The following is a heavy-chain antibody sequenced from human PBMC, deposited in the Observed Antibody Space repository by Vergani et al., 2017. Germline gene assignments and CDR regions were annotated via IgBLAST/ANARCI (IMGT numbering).Heavy chain of an antibody. CDR3: ARQSGGRQVDAFDI. CDR1: GGSFSGYY. V-gene: IGHV4-34*01. CDR2: INHSGST. Sequence: QVQLQQWGAGLLKPSETLSLTCAVYGGSFSGYYWSWIRQPPGKGLEWIGEINHSGSTNYNPSLKSRVTISVDTSKNQFSLKLSSVTAADTAVYYCARQSGGRQVDAFDIWGQGTMVTVSS. D-gene: IGHD2-15*01. J-gene: IGHJ3*02.